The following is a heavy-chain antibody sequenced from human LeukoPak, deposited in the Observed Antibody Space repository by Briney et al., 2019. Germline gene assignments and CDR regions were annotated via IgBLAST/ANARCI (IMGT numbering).Heavy chain of an antibody. D-gene: IGHD2-2*03. Sequence: PSETLSLTCTVSGGSISSYYWSSLRQPPGKGLEWIGYIYYSGSTNYNPSLKSRVTISVDTSKNQFFLKLSSVTAADTAVYYCARWVDSWIVWGQGTLVTVSS. V-gene: IGHV4-59*01. J-gene: IGHJ4*02. CDR1: GGSISSYY. CDR3: ARWVDSWIV. CDR2: IYYSGST.